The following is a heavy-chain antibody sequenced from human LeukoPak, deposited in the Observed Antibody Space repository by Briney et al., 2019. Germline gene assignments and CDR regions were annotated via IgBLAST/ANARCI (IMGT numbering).Heavy chain of an antibody. Sequence: PGGSLRLSCAASGFTFSDSAMHWVRQAPGKGLEWVAVIWYDGSKKYYADSVEGRFTISRDNSKNTLYLQMGSLRAEDSAVYYCARDAYAMDVWGQGTTVTVSS. V-gene: IGHV3-33*08. CDR1: GFTFSDSA. J-gene: IGHJ6*02. CDR3: ARDAYAMDV. CDR2: IWYDGSKK.